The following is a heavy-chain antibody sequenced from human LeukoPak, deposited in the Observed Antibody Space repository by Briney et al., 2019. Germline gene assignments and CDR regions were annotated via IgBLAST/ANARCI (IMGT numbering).Heavy chain of an antibody. CDR3: ARVDSSGYQYYFDY. CDR2: ISAYNGNT. D-gene: IGHD3-22*01. CDR1: GYTFTSYG. V-gene: IGHV1-18*01. J-gene: IGHJ4*02. Sequence: ASVKVSCKASGYTFTSYGISWVRQAPGQGREWMGWISAYNGNTNYAQKLQGRVTMTTDTSTSTAYMELRSLRSDDTAVYYCARVDSSGYQYYFDYWGQGTLVTVSS.